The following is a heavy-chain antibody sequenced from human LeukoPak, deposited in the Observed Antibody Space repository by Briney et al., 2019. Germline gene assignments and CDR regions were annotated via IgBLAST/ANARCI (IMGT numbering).Heavy chain of an antibody. CDR1: GGTFSSYA. J-gene: IGHJ4*02. CDR2: IIPIFGTA. CDR3: ARTPTKSYDFWSGYLYYFDY. Sequence: ASVKASCKASGGTFSSYAISWVRQAPGQGLEWMGRIIPIFGTANYAQKFQGRVTITTDESTSTAYMELSSLRSEDTAVYYCARTPTKSYDFWSGYLYYFDYWGQGTLVTVSS. D-gene: IGHD3-3*01. V-gene: IGHV1-69*05.